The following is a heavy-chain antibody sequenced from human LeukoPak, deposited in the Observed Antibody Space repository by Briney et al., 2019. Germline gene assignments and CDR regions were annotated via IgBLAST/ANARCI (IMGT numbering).Heavy chain of an antibody. CDR1: GYTFTSYF. J-gene: IGHJ3*02. Sequence: GASVKVSCKASGYTFTSYFLHWVRQAPGQGLEWMGWINPNSGGTNYAQKFQGWVTMTRDTSISTAYMELSRLRSDDTAVYYCAREGLTARSSPGAFDIWGQGTMVTVSS. CDR3: AREGLTARSSPGAFDI. D-gene: IGHD3-10*01. V-gene: IGHV1-2*04. CDR2: INPNSGGT.